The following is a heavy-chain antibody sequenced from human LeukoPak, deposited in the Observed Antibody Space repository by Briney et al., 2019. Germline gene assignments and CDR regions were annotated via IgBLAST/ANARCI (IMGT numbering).Heavy chain of an antibody. CDR2: INPNSGGT. D-gene: IGHD3-10*01. Sequence: EASVKVSCKASGYTFTGYYMHWVRQAPGQGLEWMGWINPNSGGTNYAQKFQGGVTMTRDTSISTAYMELSRLRSDDTAVYYCAIEITMVRGVKFDYWGQGTLVTVSS. CDR3: AIEITMVRGVKFDY. CDR1: GYTFTGYY. J-gene: IGHJ4*02. V-gene: IGHV1-2*02.